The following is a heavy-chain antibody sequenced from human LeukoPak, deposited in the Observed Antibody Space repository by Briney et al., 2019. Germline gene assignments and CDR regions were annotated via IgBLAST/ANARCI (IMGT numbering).Heavy chain of an antibody. CDR1: GDSITSNNW. V-gene: IGHV4-4*02. J-gene: IGHJ3*02. Sequence: SETLSLTCDVSGDSITSNNWWSWVRQPPGKGLEWIGEIHHSGSTNYNPSLKSRVTISVDTSKNQFSLKLSSVTAADTAVYYCARLVVGAPLFDAFDIWGQGTMVTVSS. CDR3: ARLVVGAPLFDAFDI. D-gene: IGHD1-26*01. CDR2: IHHSGST.